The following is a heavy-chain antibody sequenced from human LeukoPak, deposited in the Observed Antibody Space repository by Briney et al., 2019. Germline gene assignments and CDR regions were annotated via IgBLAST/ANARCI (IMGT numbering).Heavy chain of an antibody. Sequence: LSETLSLTCTVSGGSISSYYWSWIRQPPGKGLEWIGYIYYSGSTNYNPSLKSRVTISVDTSKNQFSLKLSSVTAADTAVYYCASNYYGSGSLDYWGQGNLVTVSS. CDR2: IYYSGST. D-gene: IGHD3-10*01. J-gene: IGHJ4*02. V-gene: IGHV4-59*08. CDR3: ASNYYGSGSLDY. CDR1: GGSISSYY.